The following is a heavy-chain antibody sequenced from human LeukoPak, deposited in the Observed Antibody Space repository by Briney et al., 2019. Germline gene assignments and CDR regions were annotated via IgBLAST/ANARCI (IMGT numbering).Heavy chain of an antibody. V-gene: IGHV4-59*01. CDR1: GGSISSYY. Sequence: ASETLSLTCTVSGGSISSYYWSWIRQPPGKGLEWIGYINYSGSTNYNPSLKSRVTISVDTSKNQFSLKLSSVTAADTAVYYCAGTYTYYYYYYMHVWGKGATVTISS. CDR2: INYSGST. CDR3: AGTYTYYYYYYMHV. D-gene: IGHD4-11*01. J-gene: IGHJ6*03.